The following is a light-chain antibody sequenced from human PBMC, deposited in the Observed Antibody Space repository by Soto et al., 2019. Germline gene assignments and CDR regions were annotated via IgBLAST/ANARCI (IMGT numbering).Light chain of an antibody. V-gene: IGKV1-6*01. CDR1: EDVRHD. Sequence: AIPVTQSPSSLSASVGDRVTITCRTSEDVRHDLAWFQQRPGKAPNLLIYSATRLQSGVPSRFSGSGSGTDFTLIISSLQPEDFATYYCRQANNYPYTFGLGTKVDI. CDR3: RQANNYPYT. J-gene: IGKJ1*01. CDR2: SAT.